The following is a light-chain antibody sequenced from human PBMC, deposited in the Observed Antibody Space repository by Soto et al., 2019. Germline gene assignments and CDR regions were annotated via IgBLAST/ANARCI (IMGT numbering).Light chain of an antibody. CDR3: QHYDSYPYT. Sequence: DIQMTQSPSTLSASVGDTVTITCRASQSISTWMAWYQQKPGKAPKLLIFDASTLEGGVPSRFSGSASGTEFTLTIISLKPDDFETYYFQHYDSYPYTFGQGTKEEI. CDR2: DAS. CDR1: QSISTW. J-gene: IGKJ2*01. V-gene: IGKV1-5*01.